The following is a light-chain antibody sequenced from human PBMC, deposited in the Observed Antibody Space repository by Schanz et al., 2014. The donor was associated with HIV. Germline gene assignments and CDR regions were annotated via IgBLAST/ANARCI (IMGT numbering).Light chain of an antibody. CDR3: ASWNVSLNGRV. Sequence: QSVLTQPPSVSGAPGQRVTISCTGSTSTIGAGYDVHWYQQFPGTAPKLLIYATDRRPSGVPDRFSGSKSGTSASLAISGLQSEDEADYYCASWNVSLNGRVFGGGTKLTVL. CDR1: TSTIGAGYD. V-gene: IGLV1-40*01. J-gene: IGLJ3*02. CDR2: ATD.